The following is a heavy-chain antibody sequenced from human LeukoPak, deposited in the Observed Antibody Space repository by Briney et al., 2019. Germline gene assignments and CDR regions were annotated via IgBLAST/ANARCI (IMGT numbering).Heavy chain of an antibody. V-gene: IGHV3-23*01. Sequence: GGSLRLSCAASGFTFSSYAMSWVRQAPGKGLEWVSAIIGSGGSTYYADSVKGRFTISRDNSKNTLYLQMNSLRAEDTAVYYCAKGDDFWSGKYYYYYYMDVWGKGTTVTVSS. CDR2: IIGSGGST. D-gene: IGHD3-3*01. CDR1: GFTFSSYA. J-gene: IGHJ6*03. CDR3: AKGDDFWSGKYYYYYYMDV.